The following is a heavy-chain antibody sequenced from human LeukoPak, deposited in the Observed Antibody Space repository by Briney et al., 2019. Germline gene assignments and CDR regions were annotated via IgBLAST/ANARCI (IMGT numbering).Heavy chain of an antibody. CDR2: IKQDGSEK. Sequence: GGSLRLSCAASGFTFSSYLMSWVRQAPAEGLEGVANIKQDGSEKYYVDSVKGRFTISRDNAKNSLYLQMNSLRAEDTAVYYCARGFRGWYAEGFDYWGQGTLVTVSS. CDR3: ARGFRGWYAEGFDY. D-gene: IGHD6-19*01. CDR1: GFTFSSYL. J-gene: IGHJ4*02. V-gene: IGHV3-7*01.